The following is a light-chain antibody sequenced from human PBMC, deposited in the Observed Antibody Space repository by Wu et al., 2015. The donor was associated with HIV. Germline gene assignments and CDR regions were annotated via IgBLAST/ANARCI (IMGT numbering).Light chain of an antibody. CDR3: QRLYDYPLWA. V-gene: IGKV1-9*01. CDR2: AAS. J-gene: IGKJ2*01. CDR1: QGISNY. Sequence: DIQLTQSPSFVSASIGGRVTIKCRASQGISNYLAWYQQKPGKVPQLLIYAASILQSGVPSRFSGSGSGTEFTLTIRNLQPEDFATYYCQRLYDYPLWAFGQGTKVELK.